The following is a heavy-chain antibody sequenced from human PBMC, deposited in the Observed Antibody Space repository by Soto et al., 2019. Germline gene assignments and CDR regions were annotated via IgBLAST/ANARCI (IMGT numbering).Heavy chain of an antibody. J-gene: IGHJ6*03. Sequence: GGSLRLSCEVSGFTFSSYSMNWVRQAPGKGLEWISYISSSSSAMFYADSVKGRFTVSRDNAQNSLSLQMNSLRVEDTAVYYCVRTQGTTIFGVVTYYMDVWGKGTTVTVSS. CDR2: ISSSSSAM. CDR3: VRTQGTTIFGVVTYYMDV. D-gene: IGHD3-3*01. V-gene: IGHV3-48*01. CDR1: GFTFSSYS.